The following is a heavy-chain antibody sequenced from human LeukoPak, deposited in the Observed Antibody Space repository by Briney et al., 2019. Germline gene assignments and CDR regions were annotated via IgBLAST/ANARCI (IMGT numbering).Heavy chain of an antibody. CDR3: AREVWLQFRRRNWFDP. D-gene: IGHD5-24*01. J-gene: IGHJ5*02. V-gene: IGHV1-69*04. CDR1: GGTFSSYA. CDR2: IIPILGIA. Sequence: SVKVSCKASGGTFSSYAISWVRQAPGQGLEWMGRIIPILGIANYAQKFQGRVTITADKSTSTAYMELSSLRSEDTAVYYCAREVWLQFRRRNWFDPWDQGTLVTVSS.